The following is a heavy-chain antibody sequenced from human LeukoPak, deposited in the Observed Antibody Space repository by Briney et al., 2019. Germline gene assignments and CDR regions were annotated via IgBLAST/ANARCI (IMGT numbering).Heavy chain of an antibody. V-gene: IGHV4-34*01. Sequence: PSETLSLTCAVYGGSFSGYYWSWIRQPPGKGLEWIGSIYYSGSTYYNPSLKSRVTISVDTSKNQFSLKLSSVTAADTAVYYCARHGGSHPFDYWGQGTLVTVSS. J-gene: IGHJ4*02. D-gene: IGHD6-25*01. CDR1: GGSFSGYY. CDR2: IYYSGST. CDR3: ARHGGSHPFDY.